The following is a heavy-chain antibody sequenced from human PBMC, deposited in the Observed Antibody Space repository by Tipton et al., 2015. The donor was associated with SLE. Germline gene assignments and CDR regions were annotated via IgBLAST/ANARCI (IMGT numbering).Heavy chain of an antibody. CDR3: SRFRVGRNYFDC. V-gene: IGHV4-59*02. D-gene: IGHD1-1*01. J-gene: IGHJ4*02. CDR2: MYYSGTS. CDR1: GDSVTSHY. Sequence: TLSLTCNVSGDSVTSHYWTWIRQPPGKGLEWIGYMYYSGTSNYNASLKSRVTISIDTSRNQFSLNLNSVTAADTAVSYCSRFRVGRNYFDCWGQGIPVAVSS.